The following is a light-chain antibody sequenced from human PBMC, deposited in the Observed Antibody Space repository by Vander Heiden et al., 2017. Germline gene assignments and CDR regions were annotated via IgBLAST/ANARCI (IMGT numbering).Light chain of an antibody. CDR1: ALPNQY. Sequence: SYVLPQPPSVSVSPGQTARLTCPGDALPNQYAYWYQQKPGQAPVLVIYTDSERPSGIPERFSGSSSGTTVTLTISGVQAEDEADYYCRSADSSGTYWVFGGGTKLTVL. CDR3: RSADSSGTYWV. J-gene: IGLJ3*02. V-gene: IGLV3-25*03. CDR2: TDS.